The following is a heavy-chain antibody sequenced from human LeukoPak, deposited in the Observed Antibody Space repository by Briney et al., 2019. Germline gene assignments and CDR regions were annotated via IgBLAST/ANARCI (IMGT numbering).Heavy chain of an antibody. V-gene: IGHV3-21*01. Sequence: PGGSLRLSCAASGFTFGPYSMNWVRQAPGKGLEWVSSIDSSSSSIYYANSVKGRFTISRDNAQNSLYLQMNSLRAEDTAVYYCAREQSGSYSEAFDIWGQGTMVTVPS. D-gene: IGHD1-26*01. J-gene: IGHJ3*02. CDR1: GFTFGPYS. CDR2: IDSSSSSI. CDR3: AREQSGSYSEAFDI.